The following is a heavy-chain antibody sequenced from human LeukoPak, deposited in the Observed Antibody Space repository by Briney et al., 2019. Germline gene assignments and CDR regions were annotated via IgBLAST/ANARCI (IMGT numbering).Heavy chain of an antibody. CDR2: ISSSDNTI. J-gene: IGHJ4*02. D-gene: IGHD6-19*01. CDR3: ARVRQWLVPTYDY. V-gene: IGHV3-11*04. CDR1: GITFSDHY. Sequence: GGSLRLSCAASGITFSDHYMSWIRQAPGKGLEWVSYISSSDNTIYYADSVKGRFIISRDNAKNSLYLQMNSLRAEDTAVYYCARVRQWLVPTYDYWGQGTLVTVSS.